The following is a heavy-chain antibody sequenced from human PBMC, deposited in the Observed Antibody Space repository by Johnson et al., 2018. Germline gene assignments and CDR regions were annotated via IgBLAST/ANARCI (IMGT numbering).Heavy chain of an antibody. CDR2: ISYDGSNK. J-gene: IGHJ3*02. Sequence: QLVESGGGVVQPGRSLRLSCAASGFTFSSYGMHWVRQAPGKGLEWVAVISYDGSNKYYADSVKGRFTISRDNSKNTLYLQMNSLRAEDTAVYYCARDVTATGDAFDIWGLGTMVTVSS. CDR3: ARDVTATGDAFDI. V-gene: IGHV3-30*03. D-gene: IGHD2-21*02. CDR1: GFTFSSYG.